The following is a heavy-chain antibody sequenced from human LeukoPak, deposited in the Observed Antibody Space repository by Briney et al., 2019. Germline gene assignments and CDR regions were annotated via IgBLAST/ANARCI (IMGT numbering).Heavy chain of an antibody. Sequence: PGGSLRLSCAASGFTVSSNYMSWVRQAPGKGLEWVSSISSSGGYIYYADSVKGRFTVSRDNAKNSLFLQMNSLKAEDTAVYYCARGGYFDYWGQGTLVTVSS. CDR3: ARGGYFDY. J-gene: IGHJ4*02. V-gene: IGHV3-21*01. CDR2: ISSSGGYI. CDR1: GFTVSSNY.